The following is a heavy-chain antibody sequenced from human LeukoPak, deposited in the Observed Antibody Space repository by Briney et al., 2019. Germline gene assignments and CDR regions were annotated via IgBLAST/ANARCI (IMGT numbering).Heavy chain of an antibody. CDR2: IGTAGDT. CDR1: GFTFSSYD. CDR3: ARGASVITSPLGAFDI. Sequence: GGSLRLSCAASGFTFSSYDMHWVRQATGKGLEWVSAIGTAGDTYYPGSVKGRFTISRENAKNSLYLQMNSLRAGDTAVYYCARGASVITSPLGAFDIWGQGTMVTVSS. J-gene: IGHJ3*02. D-gene: IGHD3-16*01. V-gene: IGHV3-13*01.